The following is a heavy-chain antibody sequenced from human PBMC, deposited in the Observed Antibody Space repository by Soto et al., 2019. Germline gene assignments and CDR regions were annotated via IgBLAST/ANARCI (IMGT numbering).Heavy chain of an antibody. D-gene: IGHD3-22*01. CDR1: GGSISSYY. Sequence: SETLSLTCTVSGGSISSYYWSWIRQPPGKGLEWIGYIYYSGTTNYNPSLKSRVTISIDTSKNQFSLKLSSVTAADAAVYYCATGKRYYDSSGYSHDVFDIWGQGTMVTV. V-gene: IGHV4-59*01. CDR3: ATGKRYYDSSGYSHDVFDI. CDR2: IYYSGTT. J-gene: IGHJ3*02.